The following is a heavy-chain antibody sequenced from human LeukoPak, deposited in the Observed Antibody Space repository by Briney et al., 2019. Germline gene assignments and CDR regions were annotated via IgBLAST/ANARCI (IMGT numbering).Heavy chain of an antibody. D-gene: IGHD2-2*01. V-gene: IGHV4-61*01. J-gene: IGHJ5*02. Sequence: SETLSLTCSVSGASVSDGNYYWSWIRQPPGKGLEWIGYMFYSESTNYNPSLKSRVTISVDTSKNQFSLKLSSVTAADTAVYYCARQYCSSTNCYGPWFDPWGQGTLVTVSS. CDR1: GASVSDGNYY. CDR3: ARQYCSSTNCYGPWFDP. CDR2: MFYSEST.